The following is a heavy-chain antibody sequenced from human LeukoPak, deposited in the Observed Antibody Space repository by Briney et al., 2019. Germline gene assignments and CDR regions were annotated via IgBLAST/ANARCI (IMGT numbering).Heavy chain of an antibody. J-gene: IGHJ4*02. CDR2: IGGSGGPT. V-gene: IGHV3-23*01. CDR1: GFTFSSYA. D-gene: IGHD6-19*01. CDR3: AKDMDGGWFFDS. Sequence: PGGSLRLSCASSGFTFSSYAMGWVRQRPGRRLQWVSAIGGSGGPTYYTDSVKGRFTISRDNSRNTLYLHMTSLRAEDTALYYCAKDMDGGWFFDSWGQGTLVTVSS.